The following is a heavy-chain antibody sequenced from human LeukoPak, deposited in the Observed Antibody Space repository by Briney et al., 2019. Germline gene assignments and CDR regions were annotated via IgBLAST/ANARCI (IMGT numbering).Heavy chain of an antibody. V-gene: IGHV4-38-2*02. CDR3: ARDVPGAPRYFDY. Sequence: SETLSLTCTVSGYSISSGYYWGWIRQPPGKGLEWIGSIYHSGGTYYNPSLKSRVTISVDTSKNQFSLKLSSVTAADTAVYYCARDVPGAPRYFDYWGQGTLVTVPS. J-gene: IGHJ4*02. D-gene: IGHD1-26*01. CDR1: GYSISSGYY. CDR2: IYHSGGT.